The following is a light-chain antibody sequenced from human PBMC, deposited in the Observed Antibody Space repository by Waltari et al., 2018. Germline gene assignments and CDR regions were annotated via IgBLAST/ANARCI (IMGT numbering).Light chain of an antibody. V-gene: IGLV1-44*01. Sequence: QSVLTRPPSASGTPGQRVTISCSGSNSNIGNNTFRWYQQFPGTAPKLLIYNNDQRPSGVPARFSGSKSGTSASLAISGLQSEDESDYYCAAWDDSLNGWVFGGGTILTVL. CDR3: AAWDDSLNGWV. CDR2: NND. J-gene: IGLJ3*02. CDR1: NSNIGNNT.